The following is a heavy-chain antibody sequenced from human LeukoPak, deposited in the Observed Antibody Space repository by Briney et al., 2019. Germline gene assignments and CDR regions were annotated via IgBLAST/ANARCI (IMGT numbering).Heavy chain of an antibody. CDR2: IRYDGSNK. J-gene: IGHJ3*02. CDR1: GFTFSSYG. CDR3: AKKYSSSPSGAFDI. D-gene: IGHD6-6*01. V-gene: IGHV3-30*02. Sequence: GSLRLSCAASGFTFSSYGMHWVRQAPGKGLEWVAFIRYDGSNKYYADSVKGRFTISRENSKNTLYLQMNSLRAEDTAVYYCAKKYSSSPSGAFDIWGQGTMVTVSS.